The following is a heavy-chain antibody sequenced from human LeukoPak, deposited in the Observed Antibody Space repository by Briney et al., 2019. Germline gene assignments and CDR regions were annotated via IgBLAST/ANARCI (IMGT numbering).Heavy chain of an antibody. D-gene: IGHD2-8*01. CDR2: IYYSGST. CDR3: ARQARYCTNGVCYTGSFDY. V-gene: IGHV4-59*08. CDR1: GGSISSYY. Sequence: SETLSLTCTVSGGSISSYYWSWIRQPPGKGLVWIGYIYYSGSTNYNPSLKSRVTISVDTSKNQFSLKLSSATAADTAVYYCARQARYCTNGVCYTGSFDYWGQGTLVTVSS. J-gene: IGHJ4*02.